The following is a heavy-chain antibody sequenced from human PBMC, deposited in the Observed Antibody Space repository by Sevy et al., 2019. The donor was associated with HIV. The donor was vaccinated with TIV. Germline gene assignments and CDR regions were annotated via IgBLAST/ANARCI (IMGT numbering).Heavy chain of an antibody. J-gene: IGHJ3*01. CDR3: AKALNPALESMIEVIFRTLKGFDV. CDR2: ISATGSST. D-gene: IGHD3-22*01. Sequence: GGSLRLSCAASGFAFNTHAMNWVRQAPGKGLGWVSVISATGSSTYYADSVKGRFTISRDNSKNTLYLQMNSLTADDTAVYYCAKALNPALESMIEVIFRTLKGFDVWGQGTMVTVSS. V-gene: IGHV3-23*01. CDR1: GFAFNTHA.